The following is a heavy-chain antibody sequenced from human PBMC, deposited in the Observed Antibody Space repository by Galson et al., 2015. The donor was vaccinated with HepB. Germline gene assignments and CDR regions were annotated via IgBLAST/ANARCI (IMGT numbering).Heavy chain of an antibody. Sequence: SVKVSCKASGGTFSSYAISWVRQAPGQGLEWMGGIIPIFGTANYAQKFQGRVTITADESTSTAYMELSSLRSEDTAVYYCARDLAEYSSFIQFRHYYGMDVWGQGTTVTVSS. CDR3: ARDLAEYSSFIQFRHYYGMDV. J-gene: IGHJ6*02. V-gene: IGHV1-69*13. D-gene: IGHD6-6*01. CDR1: GGTFSSYA. CDR2: IIPIFGTA.